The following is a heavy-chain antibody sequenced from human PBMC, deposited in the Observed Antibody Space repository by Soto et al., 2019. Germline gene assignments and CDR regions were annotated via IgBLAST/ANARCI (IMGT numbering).Heavy chain of an antibody. CDR3: ARDKGYSSGWYKNDAYDI. Sequence: GGSLRLSCAASGFTFSSYGMHWVRQAPGKGLEWVAVIWYDGSNKYYADSVKGRFTISRDNSKNTLYLQMNSLRAEDTAVYYCARDKGYSSGWYKNDAYDIWGQGTMVTVSS. D-gene: IGHD6-19*01. CDR1: GFTFSSYG. V-gene: IGHV3-33*01. CDR2: IWYDGSNK. J-gene: IGHJ3*02.